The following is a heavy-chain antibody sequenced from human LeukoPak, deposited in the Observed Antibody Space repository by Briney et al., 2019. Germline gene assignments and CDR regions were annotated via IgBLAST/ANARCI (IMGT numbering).Heavy chain of an antibody. CDR2: INAGNGNT. J-gene: IGHJ4*02. V-gene: IGHV1-3*01. Sequence: GASVKVSCKASGYTFTSYDINWVRQATGQGLEWMGWINAGNGNTKYSQKFQGRVTITRDTSASTAYMELSSLRSEDTAVYYCARGLRYFDWLFFDYWGQGTLVTVSS. CDR3: ARGLRYFDWLFFDY. D-gene: IGHD3-9*01. CDR1: GYTFTSYD.